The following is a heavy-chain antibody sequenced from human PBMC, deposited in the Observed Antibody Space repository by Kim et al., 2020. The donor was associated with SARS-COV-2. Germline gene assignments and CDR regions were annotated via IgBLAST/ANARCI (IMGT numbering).Heavy chain of an antibody. Sequence: SETLSLTCTVSGGSISSGSYYWSWIRQPAGKGLEWIGRIYTSGSTNYNPSLKSRVTISVDTSKNQFSLKLSSVTAADTAVYYCARVGALDIWGQGTMVTVSS. CDR1: GGSISSGSYY. CDR2: IYTSGST. J-gene: IGHJ3*02. CDR3: ARVGALDI. V-gene: IGHV4-61*02.